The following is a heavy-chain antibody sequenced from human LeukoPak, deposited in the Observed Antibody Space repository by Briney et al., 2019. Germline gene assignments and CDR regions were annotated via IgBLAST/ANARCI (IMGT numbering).Heavy chain of an antibody. Sequence: GGSLRLSCAASGFTFSSYAMHWVRQAPGKGLEWVSVISYDGSNKYYADSVKGRFTISRDNSKNTLYLQMNSLRAEDTAVYYCARVLQGYYYYYMDVWGKGTTVTVSS. CDR2: ISYDGSNK. D-gene: IGHD4-11*01. V-gene: IGHV3-30*04. CDR1: GFTFSSYA. CDR3: ARVLQGYYYYYMDV. J-gene: IGHJ6*03.